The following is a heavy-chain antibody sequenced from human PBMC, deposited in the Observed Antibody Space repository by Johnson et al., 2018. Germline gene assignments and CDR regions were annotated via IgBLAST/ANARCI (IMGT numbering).Heavy chain of an antibody. D-gene: IGHD3-16*01. J-gene: IGHJ3*02. CDR3: AGLHYDYVWGSSPWAFDI. V-gene: IGHV3-66*02. CDR1: GFTVSSNY. CDR2: IYSGGST. Sequence: VQLVESGGGLVQPGGSLRLSCAASGFTVSSNYMSWVRQAPGTGLEWVSVIYSGGSTFYADSVNGRFTISRDNSKNTLYLQLNSLRAEDTAVYYCAGLHYDYVWGSSPWAFDIWGQGTMVTVSS.